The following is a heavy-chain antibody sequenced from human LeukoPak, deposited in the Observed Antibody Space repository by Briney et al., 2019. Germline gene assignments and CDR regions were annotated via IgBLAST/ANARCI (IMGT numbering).Heavy chain of an antibody. Sequence: ASVKVSFKASAYTFINYGISWVRQAPGQGLEWMGWISGYNGYTNYAQNFQGRVTMTKDTSTSTAYMELRSLRSDDTAVYYCARQKDCSSIRCYTSNWFDPWGQGTLVTVSS. V-gene: IGHV1-18*01. CDR2: ISGYNGYT. CDR1: AYTFINYG. J-gene: IGHJ5*02. CDR3: ARQKDCSSIRCYTSNWFDP. D-gene: IGHD2-2*02.